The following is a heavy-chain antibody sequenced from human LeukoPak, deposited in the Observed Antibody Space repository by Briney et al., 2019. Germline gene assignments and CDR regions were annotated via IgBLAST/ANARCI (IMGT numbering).Heavy chain of an antibody. D-gene: IGHD6-13*01. Sequence: SVKVSCKASGGTFSSYAISWVRQAPGQGLEWMGRIIPILGIANYAQKFQGRVTITADKSTSTAYMELSSLRSEDTAVYYCARGSEEIAAAGSFDYWGQGTLVTVSS. CDR2: IIPILGIA. V-gene: IGHV1-69*04. CDR3: ARGSEEIAAAGSFDY. CDR1: GGTFSSYA. J-gene: IGHJ4*02.